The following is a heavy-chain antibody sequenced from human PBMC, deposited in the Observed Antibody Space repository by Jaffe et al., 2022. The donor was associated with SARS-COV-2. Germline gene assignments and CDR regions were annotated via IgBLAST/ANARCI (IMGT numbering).Heavy chain of an antibody. CDR3: AHSLALPRRRFLEWLFFDY. D-gene: IGHD3-3*01. V-gene: IGHV2-5*02. Sequence: QITLKESGPTLVKPTQTLTLTCTFSGFSLSTSGVGVGWIRQPPGKALEWLALIYWDDDKRYSPSLKSRLTITKDTSKNQVVLTMTNMDPVDTATYYCAHSLALPRRRFLEWLFFDYWGQGTLVTVSS. J-gene: IGHJ4*02. CDR1: GFSLSTSGVG. CDR2: IYWDDDK.